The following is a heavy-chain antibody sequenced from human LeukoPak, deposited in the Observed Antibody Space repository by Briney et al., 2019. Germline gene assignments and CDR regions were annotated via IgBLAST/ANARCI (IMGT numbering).Heavy chain of an antibody. J-gene: IGHJ3*02. CDR3: ARPYSSGWSGAFDI. V-gene: IGHV4-4*09. CDR1: GDSISSYY. CDR2: IYTSGNT. Sequence: SETLSLTCTVSGDSISSYYWSWIRQPPGKGLEWIGNIYTSGNTNYNPSLKSRVAISVDTSKNQFSLKLNSVTAADAAVYYCARPYSSGWSGAFDIWGQGTMVTVSS. D-gene: IGHD6-19*01.